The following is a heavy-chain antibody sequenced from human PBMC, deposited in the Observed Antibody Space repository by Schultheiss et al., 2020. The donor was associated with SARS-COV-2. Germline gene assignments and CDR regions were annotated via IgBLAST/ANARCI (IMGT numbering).Heavy chain of an antibody. J-gene: IGHJ4*02. CDR1: GFTFSSYA. V-gene: IGHV4-34*01. CDR3: ASGPLLPGDY. D-gene: IGHD2-15*01. Sequence: GSLRLSCAASGFTFSSYAMSWVRQAPGMGLEWIGEINHSGSTNYNPSLKSRVTISVDTSKNQFSLKLSSVTAADTAVYYCASGPLLPGDYWGQGTLVTVSS. CDR2: INHSGST.